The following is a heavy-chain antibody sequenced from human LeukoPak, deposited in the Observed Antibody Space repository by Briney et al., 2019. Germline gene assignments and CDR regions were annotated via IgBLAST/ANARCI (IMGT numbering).Heavy chain of an antibody. D-gene: IGHD1-26*01. CDR2: IYYSGST. CDR3: ARKIVGATGFDY. J-gene: IGHJ4*02. CDR1: GGSISSYY. Sequence: SETLSLTCTVSGGSISSYYWSWIRQPPGKGLEWIGYIYYSGSTNYNPSLKSRVTISVDTSKNQFSLKLSSVAAADTAVYYCARKIVGATGFDYWGQGTLVTVSS. V-gene: IGHV4-59*01.